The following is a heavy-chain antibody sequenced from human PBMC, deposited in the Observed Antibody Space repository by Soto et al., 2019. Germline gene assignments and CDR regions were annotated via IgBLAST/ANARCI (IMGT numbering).Heavy chain of an antibody. V-gene: IGHV3-21*01. CDR2: ISSSSSYI. J-gene: IGHJ6*02. CDR1: GFTFSSYS. Sequence: GGSLRLSCAASGFTFSSYSMNWVRQAPGKGLEWVSSISSSSSYIYYADSVKGRFTISRDNAKNSLYLQMNSLRAEDTAVYYCARGIAXYSSSCYRVYYYYGMDVWGQGTTVTVSS. D-gene: IGHD6-13*01. CDR3: ARGIAXYSSSCYRVYYYYGMDV.